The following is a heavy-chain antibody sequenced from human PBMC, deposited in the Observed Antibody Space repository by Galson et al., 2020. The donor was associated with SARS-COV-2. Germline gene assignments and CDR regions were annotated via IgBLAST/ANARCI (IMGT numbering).Heavy chain of an antibody. V-gene: IGHV3-30*02. CDR2: IRYDGSNK. Sequence: GGSLRLSCAASGFTFSTYGMHWVRPAPGKGLEWVAFIRYDGSNKFYGDSVKGRFTISRDNSKNILYLQMNSLRAEDTAVYYCAKVYTTDYYIMGVWGKGTAITISS. J-gene: IGHJ6*03. D-gene: IGHD3-9*01. CDR1: GFTFSTYG. CDR3: AKVYTTDYYIMGV.